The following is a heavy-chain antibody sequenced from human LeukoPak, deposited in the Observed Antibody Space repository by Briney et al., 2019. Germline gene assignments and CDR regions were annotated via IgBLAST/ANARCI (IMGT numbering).Heavy chain of an antibody. Sequence: ASVKVSCKASGYTFTSYGISWVRQAPGQGLEWMGWISAYNGNTNYAQKLQGRVTMTTDTSTSTAYMELRSLRSDDTAVYYCASAAYQWLDLPLDYWGQGTLVTVSS. CDR2: ISAYNGNT. CDR1: GYTFTSYG. D-gene: IGHD6-19*01. V-gene: IGHV1-18*01. CDR3: ASAAYQWLDLPLDY. J-gene: IGHJ4*02.